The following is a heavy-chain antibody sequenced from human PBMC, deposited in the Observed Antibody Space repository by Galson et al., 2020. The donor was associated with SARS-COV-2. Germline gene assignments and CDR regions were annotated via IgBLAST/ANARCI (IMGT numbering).Heavy chain of an antibody. Sequence: SETLSLTCAVYGGSFSGYYWSWIRQPPGKGLEWIGEINHSGSTNYNPSLTSRVTISVDTSKNQFSLKLSSVTAADTAVYYCARGGWFGELLAVGAFDIWGQGTMVTVSS. CDR3: ARGGWFGELLAVGAFDI. CDR2: INHSGST. CDR1: GGSFSGYY. D-gene: IGHD3-10*01. J-gene: IGHJ3*02. V-gene: IGHV4-34*01.